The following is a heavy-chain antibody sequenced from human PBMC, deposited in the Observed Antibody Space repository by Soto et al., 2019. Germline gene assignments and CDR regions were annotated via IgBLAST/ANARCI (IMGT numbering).Heavy chain of an antibody. Sequence: QVQLVQSGAEVRKPGSSVKVSCTSSGESFSDFAISWVRQAPGKGLEWMGGIIPMSGTPNYAQRFQGRVLITADVSTKTAYMDLTNLRYEDTAVYYCAITPGGSHHALYLMDVWGQGTTVTVSS. J-gene: IGHJ6*02. CDR2: IIPMSGTP. V-gene: IGHV1-69*19. CDR1: GESFSDFA. D-gene: IGHD3-10*01. CDR3: AITPGGSHHALYLMDV.